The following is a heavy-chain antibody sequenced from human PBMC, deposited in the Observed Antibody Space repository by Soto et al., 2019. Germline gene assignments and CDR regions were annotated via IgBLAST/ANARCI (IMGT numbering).Heavy chain of an antibody. D-gene: IGHD3-3*01. V-gene: IGHV3-74*01. CDR3: ARENNDFWSGYPPGDNWFDP. CDR1: GFTFSSYW. J-gene: IGHJ5*02. Sequence: PGGSLILSCAASGFTFSSYWMHWVRQAPGKGLVWVSRINSDGSSTSYADSVKGRFTICRDNAKNTLYLQMNSLRAEDTAAYYCARENNDFWSGYPPGDNWFDPWGQGTLVTVSS. CDR2: INSDGSST.